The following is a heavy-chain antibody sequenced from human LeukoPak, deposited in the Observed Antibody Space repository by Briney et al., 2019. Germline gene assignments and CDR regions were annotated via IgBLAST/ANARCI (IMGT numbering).Heavy chain of an antibody. J-gene: IGHJ4*01. V-gene: IGHV1-2*06. D-gene: IGHD2-15*01. CDR1: GYTFTGYY. Sequence: ASVKVSCKASGYTFTGYYMHWVRQAPGQGLEWMGRINPNSGGTNYAQKFQGRVTMTRDTSISTAYMELSRLRSDDTAVYYCARDTRVGAAYYFDYWGHGTLVTVSS. CDR2: INPNSGGT. CDR3: ARDTRVGAAYYFDY.